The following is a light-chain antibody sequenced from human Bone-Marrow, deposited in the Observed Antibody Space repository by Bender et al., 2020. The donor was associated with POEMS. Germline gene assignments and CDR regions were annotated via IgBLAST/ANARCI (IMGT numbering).Light chain of an antibody. CDR1: SSNTGSGYD. Sequence: QSVLTQPPSVSGAPGQRVTISCTGSSSNTGSGYDINWYQHLPGTAPKLLIYGYNNRPSGVPDRFSGSKSGNTASLTVSGLQADDEADYYCTSHARSSSLWVFGGGTKLTIL. V-gene: IGLV1-40*01. J-gene: IGLJ3*02. CDR2: GYN. CDR3: TSHARSSSLWV.